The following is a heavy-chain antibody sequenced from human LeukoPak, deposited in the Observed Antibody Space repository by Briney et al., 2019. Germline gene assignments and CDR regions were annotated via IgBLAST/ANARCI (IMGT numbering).Heavy chain of an antibody. CDR2: IYHSGST. J-gene: IGHJ6*03. Sequence: SGTLSLTCAVSGGSISSSNWWSWVRQPPGKGLEWIGEIYHSGSTNYNPSLKSRVTISVDKSKNQFSLKLSSVTAADTAVYYCARTVLWFGESDYYYYMDVWGKGTTVTISS. CDR1: GGSISSSNW. D-gene: IGHD3-10*01. CDR3: ARTVLWFGESDYYYYMDV. V-gene: IGHV4-4*02.